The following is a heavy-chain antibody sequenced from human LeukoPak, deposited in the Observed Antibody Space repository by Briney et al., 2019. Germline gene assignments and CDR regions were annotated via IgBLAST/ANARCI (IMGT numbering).Heavy chain of an antibody. D-gene: IGHD3-22*01. CDR2: IRSNVFGGTT. Sequence: GGSLRLSCVTSGFRFDDNAMSWVRQAPGKGLEWVGLIRSNVFGGTTEYAASVRGRFSISRDDSKSIAYLQMNSLKTEDSAIYYCTKLHFHDSSGYYTLLPLGAFDIWGQGTMVTVSP. CDR3: TKLHFHDSSGYYTLLPLGAFDI. V-gene: IGHV3-49*04. CDR1: GFRFDDNA. J-gene: IGHJ3*02.